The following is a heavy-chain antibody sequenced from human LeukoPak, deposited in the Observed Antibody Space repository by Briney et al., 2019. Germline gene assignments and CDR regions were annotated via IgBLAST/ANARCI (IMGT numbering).Heavy chain of an antibody. Sequence: GGSLRLSCAASGFTFSSYAMSWVRQAPGKGLEWVSGISGSAYSTYYADSVKGRFTISRDNFKNTLYLQMNSLRAEDTALYYCAKDEAWDLLNSWHHWGQGTLVTVSS. D-gene: IGHD1-26*01. V-gene: IGHV3-23*01. CDR2: ISGSAYST. J-gene: IGHJ5*02. CDR1: GFTFSSYA. CDR3: AKDEAWDLLNSWHH.